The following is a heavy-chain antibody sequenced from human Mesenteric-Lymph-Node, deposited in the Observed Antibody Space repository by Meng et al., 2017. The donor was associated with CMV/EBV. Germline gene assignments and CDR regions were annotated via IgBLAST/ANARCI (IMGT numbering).Heavy chain of an antibody. D-gene: IGHD4-17*01. V-gene: IGHV4-59*01. CDR3: ARVDYGGFDP. CDR1: DGSITAYY. J-gene: IGHJ5*02. CDR2: IYYSGST. Sequence: GSLRLSCTVSDGSITAYYWNWIRQPPGKGLEWIGFIYYSGSTNYNPSLKSRVTISLDTSKNQFSLKLSSVTAADTAGYYCARVDYGGFDPWGQGTLVTVSS.